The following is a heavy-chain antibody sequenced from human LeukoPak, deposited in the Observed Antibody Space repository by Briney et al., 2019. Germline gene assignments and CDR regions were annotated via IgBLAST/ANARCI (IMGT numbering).Heavy chain of an antibody. CDR1: GYIFTDYY. CDR3: ARDLVATIIGDDY. Sequence: GASVKVSCKASGYIFTDYYLHWVRQAPGQGLEWMGWINPDSGDTNFAQKFQGRVTMTRDTSISTAYMELSRLRSDDTAVYYCARDLVATIIGDDYWGQGTLVTVSS. CDR2: INPDSGDT. V-gene: IGHV1-2*02. J-gene: IGHJ4*02. D-gene: IGHD5-12*01.